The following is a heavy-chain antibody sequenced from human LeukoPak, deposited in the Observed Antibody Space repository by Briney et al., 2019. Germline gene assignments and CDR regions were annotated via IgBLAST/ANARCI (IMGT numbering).Heavy chain of an antibody. J-gene: IGHJ2*01. CDR1: GFTFSGYW. Sequence: PGGSLRLSCAASGFTFSGYWMSWVRQAPGKGLEWVAHIKEDGSDKNYVDSVKGRFTISRDNAKNSLYLQMNSLRVEDTAVYYCARVHWYFDFWGRGTLVTVSS. CDR3: ARVHWYFDF. CDR2: IKEDGSDK. V-gene: IGHV3-7*04.